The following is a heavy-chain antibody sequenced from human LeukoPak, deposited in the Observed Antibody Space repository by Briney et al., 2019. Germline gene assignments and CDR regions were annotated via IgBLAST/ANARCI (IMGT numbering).Heavy chain of an antibody. J-gene: IGHJ4*02. D-gene: IGHD2-2*01. Sequence: PGGSLRLSRAASGFRFSDYGMHWVRQAPGKGPEWVAYTQYDGIVEIHADSVKGRFTISRDNSKNTLSLQMNSLRIEDTAVYYCSREMGGYQLLKNFDFWGQGTLVTVSS. CDR1: GFRFSDYG. V-gene: IGHV3-30*02. CDR2: TQYDGIVE. CDR3: SREMGGYQLLKNFDF.